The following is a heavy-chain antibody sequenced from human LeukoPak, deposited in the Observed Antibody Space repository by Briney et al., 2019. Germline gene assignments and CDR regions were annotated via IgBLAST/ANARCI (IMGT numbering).Heavy chain of an antibody. J-gene: IGHJ5*02. CDR2: MYYSGSP. Sequence: PSQTLSLTCTVSGGSISSGDYYWSWIRQPPGKGLEWIAYMYYSGSPYYNPSLKSRVTMSADTSKNQLSLKLSSVTAADTAAYYCARPYYYDSRIDPWGQGILVTVSS. D-gene: IGHD3-22*01. CDR3: ARPYYYDSRIDP. CDR1: GGSISSGDYY. V-gene: IGHV4-30-4*01.